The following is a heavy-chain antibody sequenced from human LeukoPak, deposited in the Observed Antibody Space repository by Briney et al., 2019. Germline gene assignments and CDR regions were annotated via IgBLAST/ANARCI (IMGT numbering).Heavy chain of an antibody. V-gene: IGHV4-39*07. D-gene: IGHD5-18*01. CDR2: IYYSGST. Sequence: SETLSLTCTVSGGSISSSSYYWGWIRQPPGKGLEWIGSIYYSGSTYYNPSLKSRVTISVDTSKNQFSLKLSSATAADTAVYYCARCREYSWGFDPWGQGTLVTVSS. CDR1: GGSISSSSYY. J-gene: IGHJ5*02. CDR3: ARCREYSWGFDP.